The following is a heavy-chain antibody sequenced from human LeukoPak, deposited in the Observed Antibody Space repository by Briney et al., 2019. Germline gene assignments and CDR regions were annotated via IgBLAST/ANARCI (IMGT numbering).Heavy chain of an antibody. V-gene: IGHV3-7*02. CDR2: IKQDGSEK. CDR3: ARGLAVLTVDWYFDL. J-gene: IGHJ2*01. D-gene: IGHD3-16*01. Sequence: GGSLRLSCAASGFTFSNYWMTWVRQAPGKGLEWVANIKQDGSEKYYVDSVKGRFTISRDNAKNSLYLQMNSLRADGTAVYYCARGLAVLTVDWYFDLWGRGTLVTVSS. CDR1: GFTFSNYW.